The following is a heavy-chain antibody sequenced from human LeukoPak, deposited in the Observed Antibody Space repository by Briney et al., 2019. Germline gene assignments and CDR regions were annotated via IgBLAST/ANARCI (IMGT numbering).Heavy chain of an antibody. CDR3: ARQVGATEIDY. CDR2: IYHSGST. V-gene: IGHV4-38-2*01. D-gene: IGHD1-26*01. Sequence: SETLSLTCAVSGYSISSGYYWGWIRQPPGKGLEWIGSIYHSGSTYYNPSLKSRVTISVDTSKNQFSLKLSSVTAADTAVYYCARQVGATEIDYWGRGTLVTVSS. CDR1: GYSISSGYY. J-gene: IGHJ4*02.